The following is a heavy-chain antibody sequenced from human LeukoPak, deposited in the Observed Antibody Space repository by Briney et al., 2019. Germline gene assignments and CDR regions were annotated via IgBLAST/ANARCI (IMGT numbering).Heavy chain of an antibody. D-gene: IGHD6-19*01. CDR3: AKVSGWASRVRSCHY. Sequence: GGSLRLSCAASGFNFNSYVMSWVRQAPGKGLEWVSASTSSGSTTYYAASVKGLFTISRDNSQNTLFLQMNSLRAADTAVYYCAKVSGWASRVRSCHYWGQGALGTLSS. CDR1: GFNFNSYV. V-gene: IGHV3-23*01. CDR2: STSSGSTT. J-gene: IGHJ4*02.